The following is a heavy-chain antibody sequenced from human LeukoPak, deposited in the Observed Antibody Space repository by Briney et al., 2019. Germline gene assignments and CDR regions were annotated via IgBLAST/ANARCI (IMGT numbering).Heavy chain of an antibody. V-gene: IGHV3-23*01. CDR3: AKKGLVGTTDLRAFDY. CDR1: GFTFSSYA. J-gene: IGHJ4*02. D-gene: IGHD1-26*01. Sequence: GGSLRLSCAPSGFTFSSYAMSWVRQAPGKGLEWVSGISSRGSGIYYADSVKGRFTISRDSSKNTLNLQMNSLRVEDTAVYYCAKKGLVGTTDLRAFDYRGQGALVTVSS. CDR2: ISSRGSGI.